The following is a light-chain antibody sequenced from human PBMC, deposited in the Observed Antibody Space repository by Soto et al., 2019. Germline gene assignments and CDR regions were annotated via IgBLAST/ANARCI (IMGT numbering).Light chain of an antibody. CDR1: QSVSTY. V-gene: IGKV3-11*01. J-gene: IGKJ1*01. Sequence: EIVLTQSPATLSLSPGERATLSCRASQSVSTYLAWYQQKPGQAPRLLIYDAFNRATGIPARFSGSRSGTDFTLTISSLEPEDFAVYYCQQRSNWPRTFGQGTKVDIK. CDR2: DAF. CDR3: QQRSNWPRT.